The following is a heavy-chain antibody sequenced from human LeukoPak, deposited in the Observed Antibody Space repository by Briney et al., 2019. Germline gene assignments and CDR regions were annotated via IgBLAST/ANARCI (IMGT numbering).Heavy chain of an antibody. J-gene: IGHJ2*01. CDR1: GFTFDDYA. Sequence: GGSLRLSCAASGFTFDDYAMHWVRQAPGKGLEWVSGISWNSGSIGYADSVKGRFTISRDNAKNSLYLQMNSLRAEDMALYYCEKGSSDWSLYWYFDLWGRGTLVTVSS. D-gene: IGHD6-19*01. CDR2: ISWNSGSI. V-gene: IGHV3-9*03. CDR3: EKGSSDWSLYWYFDL.